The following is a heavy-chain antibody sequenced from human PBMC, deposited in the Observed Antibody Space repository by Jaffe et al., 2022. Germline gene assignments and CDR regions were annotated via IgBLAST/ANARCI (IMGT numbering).Heavy chain of an antibody. CDR2: IYWNDDK. CDR3: AHRRWDYGDYVGAFDI. J-gene: IGHJ3*02. CDR1: GFSLSTSGVG. V-gene: IGHV2-5*01. Sequence: QITLKESGPTLVKPTQTLTLTCTFSGFSLSTSGVGVGWIRQPPGKALEWLALIYWNDDKRYSPSLKSRLTITKDTSKNQVVLTMTNMDPVDTATYYCAHRRWDYGDYVGAFDIWGQGTMVTVSS. D-gene: IGHD4-17*01.